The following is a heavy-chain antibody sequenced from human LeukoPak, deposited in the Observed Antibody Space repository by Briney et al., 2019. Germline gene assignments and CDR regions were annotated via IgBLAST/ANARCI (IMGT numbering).Heavy chain of an antibody. Sequence: SGGSLRLSCAASGFTFSGYSMNWVRQAPGKGLEWLSYISVNSDTISYADSVKGRLTISRDDAKNSLYLQMSSLRAEDTALYYCAKDTDGAAAGTTWGHWGQGTLVTVSS. CDR1: GFTFSGYS. CDR2: ISVNSDTI. V-gene: IGHV3-48*01. J-gene: IGHJ4*02. CDR3: AKDTDGAAAGTTWGH. D-gene: IGHD6-13*01.